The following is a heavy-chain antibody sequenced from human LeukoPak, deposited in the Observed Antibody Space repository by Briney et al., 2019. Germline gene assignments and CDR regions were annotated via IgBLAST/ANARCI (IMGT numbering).Heavy chain of an antibody. CDR3: AKDGPDGITIFGVVIIVRSYFDY. V-gene: IGHV3-23*01. CDR1: GFTFSSYA. Sequence: PGGSLRLSCAASGFTFSSYAMSWVRQAPGKGLERVSAISGSGGSTYYADSVKGRFTISRDNSKNTLYLQMNSLRAEDTAVYYCAKDGPDGITIFGVVIIVRSYFDYWGQGTLVTVSS. D-gene: IGHD3-3*01. J-gene: IGHJ4*02. CDR2: ISGSGGST.